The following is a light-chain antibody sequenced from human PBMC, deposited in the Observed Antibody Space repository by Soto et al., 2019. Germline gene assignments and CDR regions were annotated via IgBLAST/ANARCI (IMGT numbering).Light chain of an antibody. CDR1: QTVERW. CDR2: DVS. Sequence: DIQMTQSHSTLSASVGDRVIITCRASQTVERWMAWYQQKPGKAPKLLISDVSTLERGVPSRFSGSGSATEFTLTISGLQPDDFATYYCQQYKDYVYTFGQGTKVDI. CDR3: QQYKDYVYT. J-gene: IGKJ2*01. V-gene: IGKV1-5*01.